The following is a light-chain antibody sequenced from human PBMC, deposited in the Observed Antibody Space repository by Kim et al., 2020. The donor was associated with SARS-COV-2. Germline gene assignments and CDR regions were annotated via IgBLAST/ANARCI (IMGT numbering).Light chain of an antibody. V-gene: IGKV3-15*01. CDR1: QSVSSK. CDR2: GAS. J-gene: IGKJ1*01. Sequence: EVVMTQSPATLSVSPGERATLSCRASQSVSSKLAWYQQKPGQAPRFLIYGASTRATGIPARFSGTGSGTEFTLTISSLQSEDIAVYYCQQYDDRPRTFGQGTKVDIK. CDR3: QQYDDRPRT.